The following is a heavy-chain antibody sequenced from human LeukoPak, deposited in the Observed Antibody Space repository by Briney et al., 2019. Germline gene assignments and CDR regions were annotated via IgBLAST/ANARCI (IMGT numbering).Heavy chain of an antibody. D-gene: IGHD3-3*01. V-gene: IGHV4-34*01. Sequence: SETLSLTCAVYGGSFSGYYWSWIRQPPGKGLEWIGEINHSGSTNYNPSLKSRVTISVDTSKNQFSLELSSVTAADTAVYYCAREGKIMIFGVVPRPPDYWGQGTLVTVSS. CDR3: AREGKIMIFGVVPRPPDY. CDR1: GGSFSGYY. J-gene: IGHJ4*02. CDR2: INHSGST.